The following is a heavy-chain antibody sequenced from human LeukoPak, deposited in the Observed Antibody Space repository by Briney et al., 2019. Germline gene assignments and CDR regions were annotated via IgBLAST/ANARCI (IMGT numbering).Heavy chain of an antibody. CDR3: ASSVVVVTAPLDY. J-gene: IGHJ4*02. CDR2: INPNSGGT. D-gene: IGHD2-21*02. CDR1: GYATDYY. Sequence: ASVKVSCKASGYATDYYIHLVRQAPGQGLEWMGWINPNSGGTIYARNFRGRVTMTRDTSTSTVYMELSSLRSEDTAVYYCASSVVVVTAPLDYWGQGTLVTVSS. V-gene: IGHV1-2*02.